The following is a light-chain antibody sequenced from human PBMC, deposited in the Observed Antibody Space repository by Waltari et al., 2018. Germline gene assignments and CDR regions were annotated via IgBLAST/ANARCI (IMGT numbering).Light chain of an antibody. V-gene: IGKV1-39*01. CDR3: QQSYNTPLS. Sequence: DIQMTQSPSSMSASVGDRVNITCRASQSASKYLNWYKQQQGKAPKLLIYTTSNLQSLVPSMFSSSVSWTYFTLTISSLQLEDLATYYCQQSYNTPLSFGGGTKVEIK. CDR2: TTS. CDR1: QSASKY. J-gene: IGKJ4*01.